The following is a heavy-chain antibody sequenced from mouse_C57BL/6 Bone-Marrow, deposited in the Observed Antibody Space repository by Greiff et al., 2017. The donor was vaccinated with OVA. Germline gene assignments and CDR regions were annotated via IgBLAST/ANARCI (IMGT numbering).Heavy chain of an antibody. CDR3: ARSGGY. Sequence: QVQLQQPGAELVKPGASVKLSCKASGYTFTSYWMQWVKQRPGQGLEWIGEIDPSDSDTNYKQKFKGQATLTVDTSASTAYMQLISLTSEDSSVYYSARSGGYWGQGTTLTVSS. CDR1: GYTFTSYW. CDR2: IDPSDSDT. D-gene: IGHD3-2*02. J-gene: IGHJ2*01. V-gene: IGHV1-50*01.